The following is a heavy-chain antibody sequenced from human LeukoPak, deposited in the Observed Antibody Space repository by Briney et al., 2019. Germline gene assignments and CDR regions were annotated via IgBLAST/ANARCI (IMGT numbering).Heavy chain of an antibody. CDR2: ISSNGVST. Sequence: GGSLRLSCAASGFTFSSYAIHWVRQAPGKGLEYVSAISSNGVSTYYANSVKGRFTISRDNSKNTLYLQMGSLRAEDMAVYYCARRGSSYGDSMDYWGQGTLVTVSS. CDR1: GFTFSSYA. CDR3: ARRGSSYGDSMDY. J-gene: IGHJ4*02. V-gene: IGHV3-64*01. D-gene: IGHD4-17*01.